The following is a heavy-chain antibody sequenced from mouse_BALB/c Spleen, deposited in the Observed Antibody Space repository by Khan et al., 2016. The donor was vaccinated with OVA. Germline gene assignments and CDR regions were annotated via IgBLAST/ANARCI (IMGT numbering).Heavy chain of an antibody. CDR2: IYPGSDST. V-gene: IGHV1-77*01. CDR1: GYTFTDYV. D-gene: IGHD6-1*01. CDR3: ARAGEDEFAY. J-gene: IGHJ3*01. Sequence: QVQLQQSGPELVKPGASVKMSCKASGYTFTDYVMNWVKQRNGQGLEWIGQIYPGSDSTYYNEKFKGKATLTADRSSSTAYMQLSNLTSEDSAVYFGARAGEDEFAYGGQGALVTVSA.